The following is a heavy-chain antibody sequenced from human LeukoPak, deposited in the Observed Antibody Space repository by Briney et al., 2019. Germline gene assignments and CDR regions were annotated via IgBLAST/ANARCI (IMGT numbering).Heavy chain of an antibody. J-gene: IGHJ4*02. D-gene: IGHD3-3*01. CDR2: ISSSSSYI. Sequence: GGSLRLSCAASGFTFSSYSMNWVRQAPGKGLEWVSSISSSSSYIYYADSVKGRFTISRDNAKNSLYLQMNSLRAEDTAVYYCASNAAIFGVVTNVDDYWGQGTLVTVSS. CDR1: GFTFSSYS. CDR3: ASNAAIFGVVTNVDDY. V-gene: IGHV3-21*01.